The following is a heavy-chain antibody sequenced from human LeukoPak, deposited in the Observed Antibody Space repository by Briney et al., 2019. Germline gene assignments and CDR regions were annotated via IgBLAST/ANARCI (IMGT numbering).Heavy chain of an antibody. CDR2: TIPSGVTT. D-gene: IGHD5-18*01. Sequence: GRSLRLSCAASGFTFSRSAMHWVRQAPGKGLEWVSGTIPSGVTTYYADSVKGRFTISRDNAKNSLYLQMNSLRAEDTAVYYCASRKYSYGVDYWGQGTLVTVSS. CDR1: GFTFSRSA. V-gene: IGHV3-48*03. CDR3: ASRKYSYGVDY. J-gene: IGHJ4*02.